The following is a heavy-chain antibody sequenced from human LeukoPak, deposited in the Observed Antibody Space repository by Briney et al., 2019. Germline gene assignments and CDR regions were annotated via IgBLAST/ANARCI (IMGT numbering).Heavy chain of an antibody. J-gene: IGHJ3*02. Sequence: SETLSLTCTVSGGSISSYYWSWIRQPPGKGLEWIGYIYYSGSTNYNPSLKSRVTISVDTSKNQFSLKLSSVTAADTAVYYCARVGGSAGFVYASDAFDIWGQGTMVTVSS. CDR3: ARVGGSAGFVYASDAFDI. V-gene: IGHV4-59*01. CDR2: IYYSGST. D-gene: IGHD2-8*01. CDR1: GGSISSYY.